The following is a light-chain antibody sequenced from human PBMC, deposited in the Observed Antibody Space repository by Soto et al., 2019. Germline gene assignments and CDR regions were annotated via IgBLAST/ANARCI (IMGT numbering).Light chain of an antibody. V-gene: IGKV1-13*02. CDR1: QGISSA. CDR3: QHFSSYPLT. Sequence: AIQLTQSPSSLSASVGDRVTITCRASQGISSALAWYQQEPGKPPKLLIYDASTLQGGVSPRFSGSGSGTDFTLTISSLQPEDFTTYYCQHFSSYPLTFDGGTKVEI. J-gene: IGKJ4*01. CDR2: DAS.